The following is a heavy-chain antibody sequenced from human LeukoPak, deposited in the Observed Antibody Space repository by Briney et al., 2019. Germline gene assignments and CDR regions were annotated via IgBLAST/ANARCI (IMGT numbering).Heavy chain of an antibody. CDR3: AKALGYCSSTSCYSPSS. CDR1: GGTFSSYT. V-gene: IGHV1-69*02. D-gene: IGHD2-2*02. Sequence: SVKVSCKASGGTFSSYTISWVRQAPGQGLEWMGRIIPILGIAKYAQKFQGRVTITADKSTSTAYMELSSLRSEDTAVYYCAKALGYCSSTSCYSPSSWGQGTLVTVSS. J-gene: IGHJ5*02. CDR2: IIPILGIA.